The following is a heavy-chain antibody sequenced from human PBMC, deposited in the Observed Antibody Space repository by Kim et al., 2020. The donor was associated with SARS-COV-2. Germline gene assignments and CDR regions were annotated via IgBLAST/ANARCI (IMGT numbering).Heavy chain of an antibody. J-gene: IGHJ4*02. Sequence: GGSLRLSCAASGFTFDDYAMHWVRQAPGKGLEWVSGISWNSGSIGYADSVKGRFTISRDNAKNSLYLQMKSLRAEDTALYYCAKDMAEYSSSAWDYWGQGTLVTVSS. CDR3: AKDMAEYSSSAWDY. D-gene: IGHD6-6*01. CDR2: ISWNSGSI. V-gene: IGHV3-9*01. CDR1: GFTFDDYA.